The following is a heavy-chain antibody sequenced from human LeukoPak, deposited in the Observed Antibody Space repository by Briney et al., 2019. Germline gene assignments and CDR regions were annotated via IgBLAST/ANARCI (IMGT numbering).Heavy chain of an antibody. J-gene: IGHJ3*02. CDR2: ITSSSDTI. Sequence: GWALTHSRAASRFTYSHYRLNWVRPAPGKGREGVSYITSSSDTICYADSVKGRFTISRENAKNSLYLQMNSLRDEDTAVYYCARESGTSWVVVGAFDIWGQGTMVTVSS. CDR1: RFTYSHYR. CDR3: ARESGTSWVVVGAFDI. V-gene: IGHV3-48*02. D-gene: IGHD2-15*01.